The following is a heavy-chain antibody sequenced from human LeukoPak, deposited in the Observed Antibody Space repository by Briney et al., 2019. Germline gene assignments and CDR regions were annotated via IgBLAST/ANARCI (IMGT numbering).Heavy chain of an antibody. D-gene: IGHD3-22*01. V-gene: IGHV1-18*01. CDR1: GYTFTSYG. J-gene: IGHJ4*02. CDR2: ISVYNGNT. Sequence: ASVKVFCKASGYTFTSYGISWVRQAPGQGLEWMGWISVYNGNTNYAQKFQGRVTMTTDTSTSTSYMELRSLRYDDTAVYYCARDSYYYDSSGYYQYYFDYWGQGTLVTVSS. CDR3: ARDSYYYDSSGYYQYYFDY.